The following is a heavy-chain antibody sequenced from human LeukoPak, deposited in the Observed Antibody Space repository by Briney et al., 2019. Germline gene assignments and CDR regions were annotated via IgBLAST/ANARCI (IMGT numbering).Heavy chain of an antibody. CDR1: GFTFGNYW. CDR2: IKPDGSVT. CDR3: ARGGAWSWGH. D-gene: IGHD2-8*02. V-gene: IGHV3-7*01. J-gene: IGHJ4*02. Sequence: GGSLRLSCVASGFTFGNYWMNWVRQAPGKGLEWVAIIKPDGSVTAFVDSVRGRSTISRDNAKNSLYLQMDSLSAAHTAVYFCARGGAWSWGHWGQGILVTVSS.